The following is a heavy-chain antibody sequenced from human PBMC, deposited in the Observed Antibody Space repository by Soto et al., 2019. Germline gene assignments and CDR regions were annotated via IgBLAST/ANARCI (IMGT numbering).Heavy chain of an antibody. CDR2: SHQSGNT. D-gene: IGHD6-13*01. CDR1: GVSISSHDW. CDR3: ATRDTSRFY. J-gene: IGHJ4*02. V-gene: IGHV4-4*02. Sequence: QVQLQESGPGLVKPSGTLSLTCAVSGVSISSHDWWTWVRQPPGKGLEWIGESHQSGNTHYNSSLGSRVTISLDKSKNQFSRNLSSVTVADTAVYYCATRDTSRFYWGQGTLVTVSS.